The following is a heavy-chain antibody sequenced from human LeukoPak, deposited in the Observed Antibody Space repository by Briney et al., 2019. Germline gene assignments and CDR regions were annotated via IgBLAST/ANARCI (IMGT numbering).Heavy chain of an antibody. CDR2: IYSGGST. V-gene: IGHV3-66*02. CDR3: ARMVVYAFDI. D-gene: IGHD2-15*01. CDR1: GFTVSSNY. J-gene: IGHJ3*02. Sequence: GGSLRLSCAASGFTVSSNYMSWVRQAPGKRLEWVSVIYSGGSTYYADSVKGRFTISRDNSKNTLYLQMNSLRAEDTAVYYCARMVVYAFDIWGQGTMVTVSS.